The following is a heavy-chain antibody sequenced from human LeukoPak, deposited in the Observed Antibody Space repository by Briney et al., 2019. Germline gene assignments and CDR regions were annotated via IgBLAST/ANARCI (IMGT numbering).Heavy chain of an antibody. J-gene: IGHJ4*02. CDR1: GGSIRSSSYI. CDR2: INHSGST. D-gene: IGHD3-10*01. Sequence: SETQSLTCTVSGGSIRSSSYIWDWIRQPPGKGLEWIGEINHSGSTNYNPSLKSRVTISVDTSKNQFSLKLSSVTAADTAVYYCAREGYGSGTFDYWGQGTLVTVSS. CDR3: AREGYGSGTFDY. V-gene: IGHV4-39*07.